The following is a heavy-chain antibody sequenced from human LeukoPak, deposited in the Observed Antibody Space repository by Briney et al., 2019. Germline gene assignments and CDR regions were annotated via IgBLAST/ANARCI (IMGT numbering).Heavy chain of an antibody. D-gene: IGHD3-10*02. CDR1: GGSISSYY. CDR2: IYYSGST. CDR3: ARDLSFVRGVPLAFDI. Sequence: PSETLSLTCTVAGGSISSYYWSWIRQPPGKGLEWIGYIYYSGSTNSNPSLKSRVNISVDTSKNQFSLKLSSVTAADTAVYYCARDLSFVRGVPLAFDIWGQGTMVTVSS. V-gene: IGHV4-59*01. J-gene: IGHJ3*02.